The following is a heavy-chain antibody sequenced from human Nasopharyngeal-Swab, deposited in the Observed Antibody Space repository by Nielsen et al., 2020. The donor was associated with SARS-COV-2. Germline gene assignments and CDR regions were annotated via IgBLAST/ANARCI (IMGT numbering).Heavy chain of an antibody. CDR3: ARGDVYCSSTSCYRAPLNY. Sequence: PGKGLEWIGYIYYSGSTYYNPSLKSRVTISVDTSKNQFSLKLSSVTAADTAVYYCARGDVYCSSTSCYRAPLNYWGQGTLVTVSS. J-gene: IGHJ4*02. D-gene: IGHD2-2*01. CDR2: IYYSGST. V-gene: IGHV4-30-4*01.